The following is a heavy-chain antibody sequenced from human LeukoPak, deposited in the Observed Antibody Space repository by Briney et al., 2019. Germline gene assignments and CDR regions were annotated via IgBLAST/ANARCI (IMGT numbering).Heavy chain of an antibody. CDR1: GGTFSSYA. V-gene: IGHV1-69*01. CDR3: AISLGIAAAGSPNWFDP. D-gene: IGHD6-13*01. Sequence: GSSVKVSCKASGGTFSSYAIRWVRQAPGQGLEWVGGIIPIFGTTNYAQKFQGRVTISADESTSTAYMELSSLRPEDTAVCVCAISLGIAAAGSPNWFDPWGQGTLVTVST. J-gene: IGHJ5*02. CDR2: IIPIFGTT.